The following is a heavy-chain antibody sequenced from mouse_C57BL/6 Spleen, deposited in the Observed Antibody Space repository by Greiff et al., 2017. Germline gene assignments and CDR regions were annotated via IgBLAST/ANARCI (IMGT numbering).Heavy chain of an antibody. Sequence: EVKLMESGPGLVKPSQSLTLTCSASGYSITSGYYWYWIRQFPGNKLEWMGYISYDGSNNYNPALKKRISITRDTSKDQFFLKLNSVTTEDTATYYCAVTAVEGGFDYWGQGTTLTVAS. D-gene: IGHD2-13*01. CDR3: AVTAVEGGFDY. CDR1: GYSITSGYY. J-gene: IGHJ2*01. V-gene: IGHV3-6*01. CDR2: ISYDGSN.